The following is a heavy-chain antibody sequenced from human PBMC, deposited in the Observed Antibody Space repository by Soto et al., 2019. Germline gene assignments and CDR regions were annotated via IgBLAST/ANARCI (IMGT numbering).Heavy chain of an antibody. Sequence: ASVKVSCKASGYTFTSYYMYWVRQAPGQGLEWMGIINPSGGSTSYAQKFQGRVTMTRDTSTSTVYMELSSLRSEDTAVYYCARTGPYYDFWSGTLWYYYGMDVWGQGTTVTVSS. D-gene: IGHD3-3*01. J-gene: IGHJ6*02. CDR1: GYTFTSYY. CDR3: ARTGPYYDFWSGTLWYYYGMDV. CDR2: INPSGGST. V-gene: IGHV1-46*01.